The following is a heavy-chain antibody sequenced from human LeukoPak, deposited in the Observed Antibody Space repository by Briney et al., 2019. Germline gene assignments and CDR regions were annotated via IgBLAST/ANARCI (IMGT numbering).Heavy chain of an antibody. Sequence: SETLSLTCTVSGGSISSYYWSWIRQPPGKGLEWIGYIYYSGSTNYNPSLKGRVTISVDTSKNQFSLKLSSVTAADTAVYYCARHTWLAPFDYWGQGTLVTVSS. J-gene: IGHJ4*02. CDR1: GGSISSYY. V-gene: IGHV4-59*01. D-gene: IGHD6-19*01. CDR3: ARHTWLAPFDY. CDR2: IYYSGST.